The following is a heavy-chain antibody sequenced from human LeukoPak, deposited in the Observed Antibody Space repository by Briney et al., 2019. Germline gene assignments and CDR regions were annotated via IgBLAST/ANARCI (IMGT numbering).Heavy chain of an antibody. CDR2: IRSKAYGGTT. D-gene: IGHD6-13*01. Sequence: GGSLRLSCTASGFTFCDYAMSWVRQAPGKGLEWVGFIRSKAYGGTTEYAASVKGRFTISRDDSKSIAYLQMNSLKTEDTAVYYCTRLAAASTPYFDYWGQGTLVTVSS. CDR3: TRLAAASTPYFDY. J-gene: IGHJ4*02. CDR1: GFTFCDYA. V-gene: IGHV3-49*04.